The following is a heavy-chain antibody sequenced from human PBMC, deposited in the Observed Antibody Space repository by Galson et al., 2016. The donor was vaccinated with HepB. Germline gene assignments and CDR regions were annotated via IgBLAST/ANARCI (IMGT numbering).Heavy chain of an antibody. Sequence: SLRLSCAASGFTVSSNYMSWVRQAPGKGLEWVSVIYSGGSTYCADSVKGRFTLSRDNYKNTLYLQMNSLRAEDTAVYYCARGVGYNIGRYYFDYWGQGTLVTVSS. CDR3: ARGVGYNIGRYYFDY. CDR1: GFTVSSNY. V-gene: IGHV3-53*01. D-gene: IGHD5-24*01. CDR2: IYSGGST. J-gene: IGHJ4*02.